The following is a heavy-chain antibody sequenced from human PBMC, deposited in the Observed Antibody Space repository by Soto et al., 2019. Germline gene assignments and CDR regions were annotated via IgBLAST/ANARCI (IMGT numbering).Heavy chain of an antibody. D-gene: IGHD1-26*01. CDR3: ARETNTGNDSTYHEVGGYFQH. CDR2: INSGSGLT. Sequence: ASVKVSCKASGYIFIAYSIHWLRQAPGQGLERLGIINSGSGLTTYSQKFQGRVTMTRDTSTSTVYMDLSSLRSDDTALYYCARETNTGNDSTYHEVGGYFQHWGQGTLVTVSS. V-gene: IGHV1-46*01. CDR1: GYIFIAYS. J-gene: IGHJ1*01.